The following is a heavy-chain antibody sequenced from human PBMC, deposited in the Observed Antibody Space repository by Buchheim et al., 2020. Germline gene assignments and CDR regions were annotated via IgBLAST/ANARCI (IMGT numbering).Heavy chain of an antibody. Sequence: QVQLVESGGGVVQPGRSLILSCAASGFTFSSYGMHWVRQAPGKGLEWVAVIWYDGSNKYYADSVKGRFTISRDNSKNTLYLQMNSLRAEDTAVYYCAREGFSRYYYDSSGYSFDYWGQGTL. J-gene: IGHJ4*02. V-gene: IGHV3-33*01. CDR3: AREGFSRYYYDSSGYSFDY. CDR1: GFTFSSYG. CDR2: IWYDGSNK. D-gene: IGHD3-22*01.